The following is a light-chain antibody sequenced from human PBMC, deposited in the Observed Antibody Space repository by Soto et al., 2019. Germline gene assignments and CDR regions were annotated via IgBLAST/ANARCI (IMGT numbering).Light chain of an antibody. CDR1: QSVSSSY. J-gene: IGKJ1*01. V-gene: IGKV3-20*01. CDR2: GAS. CDR3: QQYGSSPWT. Sequence: EIVLTQSPSTLSLSPGERATLSCRASQSVSSSYLAWYQQKPGQAPRPLIYGASSRAIGIPDRFSGSGSGKDFTLTISRLEAEDFAVYYCQQYGSSPWTFGQGTKVEIK.